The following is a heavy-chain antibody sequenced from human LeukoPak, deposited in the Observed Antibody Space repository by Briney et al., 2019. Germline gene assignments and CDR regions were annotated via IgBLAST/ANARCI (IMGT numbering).Heavy chain of an antibody. CDR3: ARDYYDSSFDI. CDR1: GFTVSSNY. Sequence: PGGSLRLSCAASGFTVSSNYMSWVRQAPGKGLEWVSVIYSGGSTYYADSVKGRFTISRDNSKNTLYLQMNSLRAEDTAVYYCARDYYDSSFDIWGQGTMVTVSS. CDR2: IYSGGST. V-gene: IGHV3-53*01. D-gene: IGHD3-22*01. J-gene: IGHJ3*02.